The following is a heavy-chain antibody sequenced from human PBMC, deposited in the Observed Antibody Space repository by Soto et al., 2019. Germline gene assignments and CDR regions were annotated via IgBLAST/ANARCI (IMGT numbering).Heavy chain of an antibody. V-gene: IGHV1-18*01. CDR1: GYTFTSYG. CDR3: ARESMITFGGVRNWFDP. Sequence: GASVKVSCKASGYTFTSYGISWVRQAPGQGLEWMGWISAYNGNTNYAQKLQGRVTMTTDTSTSTAYMELRSLRSDDTAVYYCARESMITFGGVRNWFDPWGQGTLVTVSS. CDR2: ISAYNGNT. D-gene: IGHD3-16*01. J-gene: IGHJ5*02.